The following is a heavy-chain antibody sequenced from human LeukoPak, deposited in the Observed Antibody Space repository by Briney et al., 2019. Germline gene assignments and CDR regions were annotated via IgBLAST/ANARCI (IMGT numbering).Heavy chain of an antibody. CDR3: AREWGDSSTPHGWFDP. CDR2: INPNSGGT. V-gene: IGHV1-2*02. CDR1: GYTFTGYY. J-gene: IGHJ5*02. Sequence: GASVKVSCKASGYTFTGYYMHWVRQAPGQGLEWMGWINPNSGGTNYAQKFQGRVTMTRDTSISTAYMELSRLRSDDTAVYYCAREWGDSSTPHGWFDPWGQGTLVTVSS. D-gene: IGHD2-2*01.